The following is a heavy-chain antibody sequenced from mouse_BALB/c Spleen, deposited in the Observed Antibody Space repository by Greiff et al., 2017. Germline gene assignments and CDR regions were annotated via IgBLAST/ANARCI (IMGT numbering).Heavy chain of an antibody. J-gene: IGHJ4*01. CDR2: IDPETGGT. V-gene: IGHV1-15*01. CDR1: GYTFTDYE. Sequence: VQRVESGAELVRPGASVTLSCKASGYTFTDYEMHWVKQTPVHGLEWIGAIDPETGGTAYNQKFKGKATLTADKSSSTAYMELRSLTSEDSAVYYCTREGLSTMITFYAMDYWGQGTSVTVSS. CDR3: TREGLSTMITFYAMDY. D-gene: IGHD2-4*01.